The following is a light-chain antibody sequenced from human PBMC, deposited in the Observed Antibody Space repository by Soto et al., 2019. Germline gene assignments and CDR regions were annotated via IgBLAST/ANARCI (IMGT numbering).Light chain of an antibody. CDR1: QSIASD. CDR3: QQSHSMTIT. V-gene: IGKV1-39*01. J-gene: IGKJ5*01. Sequence: DIQMTQSPSSLSTFVGGRVTITCRSSQSIASDLNWYQHKPGKAPKLLMFGASTLQSGVPSRFSGSGSGTHFTLTITSLQTEDFATYYCQQSHSMTITFGRGTRVEIK. CDR2: GAS.